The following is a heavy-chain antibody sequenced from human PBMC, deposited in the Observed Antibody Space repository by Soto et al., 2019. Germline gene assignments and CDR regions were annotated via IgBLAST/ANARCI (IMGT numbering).Heavy chain of an antibody. D-gene: IGHD3-22*01. CDR3: ARGPSSYYYDSSGPLDY. CDR2: ISYDGSNK. V-gene: IGHV3-30-3*01. J-gene: IGHJ4*02. Sequence: GGSLRLSCAASGFTFSSYAMHWVRQAPGKGLEWVAVISYDGSNKYYADSVKGRFTISRDNSKNTLYLQMNSLRAEDTAVYYCARGPSSYYYDSSGPLDYWGQGTLVTVSS. CDR1: GFTFSSYA.